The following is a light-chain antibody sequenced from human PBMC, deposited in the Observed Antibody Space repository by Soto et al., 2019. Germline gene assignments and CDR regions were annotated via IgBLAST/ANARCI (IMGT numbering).Light chain of an antibody. Sequence: DIQMTQSPSSLSASVGDRVTISCQASQDINTYLNWYQQKLGKAPNLLIYDSFNLETGVPSRFSGSGSGTDFTLTISSLQPEDIGTFYCQQYQNLPYTFGQGTKLEIK. V-gene: IGKV1-33*01. J-gene: IGKJ2*01. CDR1: QDINTY. CDR3: QQYQNLPYT. CDR2: DSF.